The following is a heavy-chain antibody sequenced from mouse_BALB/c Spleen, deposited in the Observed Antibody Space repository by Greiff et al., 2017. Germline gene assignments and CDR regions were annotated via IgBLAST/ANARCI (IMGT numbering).Heavy chain of an antibody. CDR2: IDPANGNT. Sequence: VQLQQSGAELVKPGASVKLSCTASGFNIKDTYMHWVKQRPEQGLEWIGRIDPANGNTKYDPKFQGKATITADTSSNTAYLQLSSLTSEDTAVYYCARSPYGYRYIDVWGEGTTVTVAS. V-gene: IGHV14-3*02. CDR1: GFNIKDTY. J-gene: IGHJ1*01. CDR3: ARSPYGYRYIDV. D-gene: IGHD1-1*01.